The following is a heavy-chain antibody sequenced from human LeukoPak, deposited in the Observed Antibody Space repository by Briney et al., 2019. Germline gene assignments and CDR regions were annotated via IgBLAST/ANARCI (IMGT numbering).Heavy chain of an antibody. CDR2: IYYSGST. CDR3: ARDKVYYYDSSGTKGGVDY. D-gene: IGHD3-22*01. V-gene: IGHV4-39*07. Sequence: SETLSLTCTVSGGSISSSSYYWGWIRQPPGKGLEWIGSIYYSGSTYYNPPLKSRVTISVDTSKNQFSLKLSSVTAADTAVYYCARDKVYYYDSSGTKGGVDYWGQGTLVTVSS. CDR1: GGSISSSSYY. J-gene: IGHJ4*02.